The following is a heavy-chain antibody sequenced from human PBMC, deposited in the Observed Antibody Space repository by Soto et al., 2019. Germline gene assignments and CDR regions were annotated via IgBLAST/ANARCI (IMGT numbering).Heavy chain of an antibody. D-gene: IGHD6-19*01. J-gene: IGHJ4*02. CDR1: GFTFTSYA. CDR3: ARQWLDASYFDY. CDR2: ISSNGGST. V-gene: IGHV3-64*01. Sequence: EVQLVESGGGLVQPGGSLRLSCAASGFTFTSYAMHWVRQAPGKGLEYVSAISSNGGSTYYANSVKGRFTISRDNSENTLYLQMGSLRAEDMAVYYWARQWLDASYFDYWGQGTLVNVS.